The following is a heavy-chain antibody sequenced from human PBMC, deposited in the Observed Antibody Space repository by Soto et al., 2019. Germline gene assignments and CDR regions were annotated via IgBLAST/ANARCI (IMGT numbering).Heavy chain of an antibody. CDR2: IDPSDSYT. J-gene: IGHJ4*02. CDR1: GYSFTSYW. CDR3: ARHTTSSTSFFSFDY. V-gene: IGHV5-10-1*01. Sequence: GESLKISFKGSGYSFTSYWISWVRQMPGKGLEWMGRIDPSDSYTNYSPSFQGHVTISADKSISTAYLQWSSLKASDTAMYYCARHTTSSTSFFSFDYWGQGTLVTVSS. D-gene: IGHD2-2*01.